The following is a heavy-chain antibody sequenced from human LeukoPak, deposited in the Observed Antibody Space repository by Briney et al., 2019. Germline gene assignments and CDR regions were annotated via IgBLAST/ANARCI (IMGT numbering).Heavy chain of an antibody. CDR1: SFIFSNCW. CDR3: AAERRGSSYYDGKEAFDH. Sequence: PGGSLRLSCVASSFIFSNCWMSWIRQTPGRGLEWVANINEDGGDKHYAYLVKGGFAITRDNAKNSLYLQINSLRDEDTAVYYCAAERRGSSYYDGKEAFDHWGQGTLVAVSS. J-gene: IGHJ4*02. D-gene: IGHD4-23*01. CDR2: INEDGGDK. V-gene: IGHV3-7*01.